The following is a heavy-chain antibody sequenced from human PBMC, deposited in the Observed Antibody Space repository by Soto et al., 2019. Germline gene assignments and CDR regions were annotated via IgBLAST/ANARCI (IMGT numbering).Heavy chain of an antibody. J-gene: IGHJ4*02. D-gene: IGHD4-17*01. CDR2: ISYDGSNK. V-gene: IGHV3-30-3*01. Sequence: QVQLVESGGGVVQPGRSLRLSCAASGFTFSSYAMHWVRQAPGKGLGWVAVISYDGSNKYYADSVKGRFTISRDNSKNTLYLQMNSLRAEDTAVYYCARDAYGDYDHYFDYWGQGTLVTVSS. CDR3: ARDAYGDYDHYFDY. CDR1: GFTFSSYA.